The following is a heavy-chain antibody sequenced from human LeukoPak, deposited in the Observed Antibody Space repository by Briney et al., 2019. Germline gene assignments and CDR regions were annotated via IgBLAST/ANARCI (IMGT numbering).Heavy chain of an antibody. V-gene: IGHV3-66*02. J-gene: IGHJ4*02. CDR3: AKGGTLFYSGSHLDY. D-gene: IGHD3-10*01. CDR1: GFTVSRNY. Sequence: GGSLRLSCAASGFTVSRNYISWDRQAPGKGLECVSVVYSGGRIYYADSVKGRFTISRDNSKNTVYLQMDSLRSEDTAVYYCAKGGTLFYSGSHLDYWGQGTLVTVSS. CDR2: VYSGGRI.